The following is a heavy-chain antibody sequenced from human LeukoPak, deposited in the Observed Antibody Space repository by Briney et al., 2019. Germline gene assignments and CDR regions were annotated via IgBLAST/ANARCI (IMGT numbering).Heavy chain of an antibody. CDR3: ARLTMIAPDAFDI. CDR1: GGSVSSGSYY. D-gene: IGHD3-22*01. V-gene: IGHV4-61*01. J-gene: IGHJ3*02. CDR2: IYYSGST. Sequence: SETLSLTCTVSGGSVSSGSYYWSWIRQPPGKGLEWIGYIYYSGSTNYNPSLKSRVTISVDTSKNQFSLKLSSVTAADTAVYYCARLTMIAPDAFDIWGQGTMVTVSS.